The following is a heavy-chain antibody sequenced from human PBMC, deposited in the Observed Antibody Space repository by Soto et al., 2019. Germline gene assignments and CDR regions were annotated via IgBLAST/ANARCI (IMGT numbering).Heavy chain of an antibody. CDR3: ARQLYGSGSYYPNWFDP. D-gene: IGHD3-10*01. V-gene: IGHV4-39*01. CDR2: IYYTGST. Sequence: QLQLQESGPGLVKPSETLSLTCTVSGGSISSSTYYWGWIRQPPGKGLEWIGSIYYTGSTYYKPSLKSRVTISVDTSKNQFSLKLSSVTAADTAVYYCARQLYGSGSYYPNWFDPWGQGTPVTVSS. J-gene: IGHJ5*02. CDR1: GGSISSSTYY.